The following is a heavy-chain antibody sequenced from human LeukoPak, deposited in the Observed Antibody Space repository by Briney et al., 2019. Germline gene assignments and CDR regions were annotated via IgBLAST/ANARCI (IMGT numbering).Heavy chain of an antibody. CDR1: GYTLTELS. J-gene: IGHJ5*02. CDR3: ATPLPPYCSGGSCYPRNWFDP. CDR2: FDPEGGET. Sequence: ASVKVSCKVSGYTLTELSMHWVRQAPGKGLEWMGGFDPEGGETIYAQKFQGRVTMTEDTSTDTAYMELSSLRSEDTAVYYCATPLPPYCSGGSCYPRNWFDPWGQGTLVTVSS. D-gene: IGHD2-15*01. V-gene: IGHV1-24*01.